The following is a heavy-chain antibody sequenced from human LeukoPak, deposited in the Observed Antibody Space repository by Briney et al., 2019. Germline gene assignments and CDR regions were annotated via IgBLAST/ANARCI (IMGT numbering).Heavy chain of an antibody. CDR3: AKQVSGQWLTPDSG. CDR2: ISYDGSNK. Sequence: GGSLRLSCAASGFTFSSYAMHWVRQAPGKGLEWVAVISYDGSNKYYADSVKGRLTISRDNSRNTLYLQMNSLTVEDTAVYYCAKQVSGQWLTPDSGWGQGTLVTVSS. V-gene: IGHV3-30*04. J-gene: IGHJ4*02. D-gene: IGHD6-19*01. CDR1: GFTFSSYA.